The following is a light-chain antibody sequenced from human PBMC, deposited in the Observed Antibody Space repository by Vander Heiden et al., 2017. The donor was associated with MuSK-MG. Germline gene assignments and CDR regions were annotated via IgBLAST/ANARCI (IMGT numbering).Light chain of an antibody. CDR2: DAS. CDR1: QSVSSY. V-gene: IGKV3-11*01. Sequence: EIVLTQSPSTLSLSPGERATLSCRASQSVSSYLAWYQQKPGQAPRLLIYDASNRATGIPARFSGSGSGTDFTLTISSKDPEDFAVYYCQQRSNWPGTFGQGTKLEIK. CDR3: QQRSNWPGT. J-gene: IGKJ2*02.